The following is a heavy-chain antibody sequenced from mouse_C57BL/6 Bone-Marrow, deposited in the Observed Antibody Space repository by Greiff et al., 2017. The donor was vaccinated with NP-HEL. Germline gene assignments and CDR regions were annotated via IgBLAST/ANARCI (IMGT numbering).Heavy chain of an antibody. V-gene: IGHV2-2*01. CDR3: ARNRYYGSSPAWFAY. J-gene: IGHJ3*01. Sequence: VQLKESGPGLVQPSQSLSITCTVSGFSLTSYGVHWVRQSPGKGLEWLGVIWSGGSTDYNAAFISRLSISKDNSKSQVFFKMNSLQADDTAIYYCARNRYYGSSPAWFAYWGQGTLVTVSA. D-gene: IGHD1-1*01. CDR1: GFSLTSYG. CDR2: IWSGGST.